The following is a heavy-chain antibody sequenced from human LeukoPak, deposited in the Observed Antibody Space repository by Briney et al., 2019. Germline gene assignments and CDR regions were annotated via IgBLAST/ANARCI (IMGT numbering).Heavy chain of an antibody. Sequence: GGSLRLSCAASGFTFSSYGMSWVRQAPGKGLEWVSAISGSGGSTYYAASLKGRFTISRDNAKNSMYLQMNSLRAEDTALYYCAREGVVVGSHPLDYWGQGTLVTVSS. D-gene: IGHD2-15*01. V-gene: IGHV3-23*01. J-gene: IGHJ4*02. CDR1: GFTFSSYG. CDR3: AREGVVVGSHPLDY. CDR2: ISGSGGST.